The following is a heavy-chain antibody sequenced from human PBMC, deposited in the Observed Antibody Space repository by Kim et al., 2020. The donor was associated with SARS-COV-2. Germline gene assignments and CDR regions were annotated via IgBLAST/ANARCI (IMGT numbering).Heavy chain of an antibody. D-gene: IGHD2-2*01. CDR1: GGSFSGYY. CDR3: ARSCSSTSCYAVY. J-gene: IGHJ4*02. CDR2: INHSGST. Sequence: SETLSLTCAVYGGSFSGYYWSWIRQPPGKGLEWIGEINHSGSTNYNPSLKSRVTISVDTSKNQFSLKLSSVTAADTAGYYCARSCSSTSCYAVYWGQGTL. V-gene: IGHV4-34*01.